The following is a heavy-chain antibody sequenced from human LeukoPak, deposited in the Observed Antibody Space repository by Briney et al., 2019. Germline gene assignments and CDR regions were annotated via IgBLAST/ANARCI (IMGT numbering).Heavy chain of an antibody. Sequence: GGSLRLSCAASGFTFSSYAMNWVRQAPGKGLEWVSTISGSGDSTSYADSVKGRFTISRDSSKNTLYLQMNSLRVEDTAVYYCAKETSSGNFVTIDCWGQGALVTVSS. CDR2: ISGSGDST. V-gene: IGHV3-23*01. CDR1: GFTFSSYA. D-gene: IGHD1-26*01. CDR3: AKETSSGNFVTIDC. J-gene: IGHJ4*02.